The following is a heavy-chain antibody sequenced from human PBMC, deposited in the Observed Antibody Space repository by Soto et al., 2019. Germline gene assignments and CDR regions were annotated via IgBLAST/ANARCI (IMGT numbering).Heavy chain of an antibody. D-gene: IGHD6-19*01. J-gene: IGHJ1*01. Sequence: EVQLVESGGGLVQPGGSLRLSCAASEFTLSDHYMDWVRQAPGKGLEWVARSRSKADGYTTVYAASVKGRFTISRVESENSLFLQMNSLQTEDTAVYYCTRDLRYSSHSYQMHWGQGTLVTVSS. CDR2: SRSKADGYTT. CDR1: EFTLSDHY. V-gene: IGHV3-72*01. CDR3: TRDLRYSSHSYQMH.